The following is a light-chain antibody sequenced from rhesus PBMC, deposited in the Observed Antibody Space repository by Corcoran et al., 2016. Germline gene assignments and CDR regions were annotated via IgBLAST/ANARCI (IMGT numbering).Light chain of an antibody. V-gene: IGKV1S15*01. CDR3: QHGYGILPT. Sequence: DIQMTQSPSSLSASVGDTVTINCRASQGIYNNLAWYQQTLGKVPGLLVYYASTLQSGVPSRFSGNGSVTDFTLPISSLQPADFATYSCQHGYGILPTFGRGTKVEIK. CDR2: YAS. J-gene: IGKJ1*01. CDR1: QGIYNN.